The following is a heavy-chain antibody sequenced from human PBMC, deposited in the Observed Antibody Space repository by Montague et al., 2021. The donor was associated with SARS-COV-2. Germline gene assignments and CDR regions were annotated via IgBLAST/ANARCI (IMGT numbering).Heavy chain of an antibody. J-gene: IGHJ6*02. V-gene: IGHV4-4*02. D-gene: IGHD3-10*01. CDR2: IYEDGTT. CDR3: ARWAHGSGSLVEGMDV. Sequence: SETLSLTCDVFRGSISDDYWWSWVRQPPGKGLEWIGEIYEDGTTKYNPSLKSRVTILVDKSKNLISLHLRSVTAADTAVYFCARWAHGSGSLVEGMDVWSQGTTVTVSS. CDR1: RGSISDDYW.